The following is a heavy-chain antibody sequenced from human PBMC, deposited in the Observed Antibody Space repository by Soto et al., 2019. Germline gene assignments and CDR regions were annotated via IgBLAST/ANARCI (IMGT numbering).Heavy chain of an antibody. D-gene: IGHD1-26*01. CDR3: ARRVGATPPCD. CDR1: GTSVSSNSNH. CDR2: IYYDGTT. J-gene: IGHJ4*02. V-gene: IGHV4-61*01. Sequence: QVQLQESGPGLVKPSETLSLTCTVSGTSVSSNSNHWSWVRQPPGKGLEWIGYIYYDGTTNYNPSLKNRVIISLDTSKNQFSLKVTSLTAVDTAVYYCARRVGATPPCDWGQGTLVTVSS.